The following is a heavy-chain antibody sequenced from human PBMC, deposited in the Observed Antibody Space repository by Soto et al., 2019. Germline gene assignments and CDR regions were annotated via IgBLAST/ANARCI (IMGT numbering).Heavy chain of an antibody. Sequence: GGSLRLSCAASGFTFSSYAMSWVRQAPGKGLEWVSAISGSGGSTYYADSVKGRFTISRDNSKNTLYLQMNSLRAEDTAVYYCAKEIRGYHYDSNNWFDPWGQGTLVTVSS. J-gene: IGHJ5*02. D-gene: IGHD3-22*01. CDR1: GFTFSSYA. CDR2: ISGSGGST. CDR3: AKEIRGYHYDSNNWFDP. V-gene: IGHV3-23*01.